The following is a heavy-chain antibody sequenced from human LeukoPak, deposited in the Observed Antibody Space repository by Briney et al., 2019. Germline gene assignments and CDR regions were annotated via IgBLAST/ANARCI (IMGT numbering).Heavy chain of an antibody. CDR1: GYTFTSYD. D-gene: IGHD3-16*01. V-gene: IGHV1-8*03. J-gene: IGHJ4*02. CDR3: ALFEGDVDY. Sequence: ASVKVSCKASGYTFTSYDINWVRQATGQGLEWMGWMSPNSGNTGYAQKFQGRVTITRNTSISTAYMELSSLRSDDTAVYYCALFEGDVDYWGQGTLVTVSS. CDR2: MSPNSGNT.